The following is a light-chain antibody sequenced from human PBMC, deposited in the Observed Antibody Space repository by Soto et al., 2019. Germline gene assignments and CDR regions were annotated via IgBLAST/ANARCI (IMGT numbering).Light chain of an antibody. CDR2: DAS. CDR1: QSVSSY. J-gene: IGKJ1*01. Sequence: EIVLTQSPSTLSLSPGERAPLSCRASQSVSSYLAWYQQKPGQAPRLLIYDASNRATGIPARFSGSGSGTDFTLAISSLQPEDSATYYCLQDINYPWTFGQGTKVAIK. CDR3: LQDINYPWT. V-gene: IGKV3-11*01.